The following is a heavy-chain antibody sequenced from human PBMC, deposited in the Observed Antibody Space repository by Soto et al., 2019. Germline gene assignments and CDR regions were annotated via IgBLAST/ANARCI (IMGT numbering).Heavy chain of an antibody. Sequence: ASVKVSCKASGYTFTNYAMHWVRQAPGQRLEWMGWINVGNGNTKYSQRFQGRVTISRDTSASTVYMELSSLRSEDTAVYYCARIYCTSCYRWFDPWGQGTLVTVSS. CDR2: INVGNGNT. CDR3: ARIYCTSCYRWFDP. D-gene: IGHD2-2*02. V-gene: IGHV1-3*01. J-gene: IGHJ5*02. CDR1: GYTFTNYA.